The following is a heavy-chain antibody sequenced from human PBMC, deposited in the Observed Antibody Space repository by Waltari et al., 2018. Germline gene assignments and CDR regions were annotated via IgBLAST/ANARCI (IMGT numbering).Heavy chain of an antibody. D-gene: IGHD1-26*01. V-gene: IGHV3-23*04. Sequence: EVQLVESGGGSVQPGGSIRLPCAPSVFSVRRYALSWVRQAPGKGLEWLSSISGSDGRTNYADSAKGRFTISRDNSKDTLFLQMNSLGVDDAAVYYCAKDLGGYSGSHWYFDVWGRGTLVTVSS. J-gene: IGHJ2*01. CDR2: ISGSDGRT. CDR1: VFSVRRYA. CDR3: AKDLGGYSGSHWYFDV.